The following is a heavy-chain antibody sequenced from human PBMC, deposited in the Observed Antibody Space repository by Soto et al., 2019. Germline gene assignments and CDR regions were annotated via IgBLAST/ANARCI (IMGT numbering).Heavy chain of an antibody. CDR2: MNPNSGHT. CDR1: GGTFSSYT. Sequence: ASVKVSCKASGGTFSSYTISWVRQATGQGLEWMGWMNPNSGHTNSAQKFQGRVTMTRDTSINTAYMELTNLRSEDTAIYYCASDMSTTWGQGTLVTVSS. CDR3: ASDMSTT. D-gene: IGHD2-2*01. J-gene: IGHJ5*02. V-gene: IGHV1-8*02.